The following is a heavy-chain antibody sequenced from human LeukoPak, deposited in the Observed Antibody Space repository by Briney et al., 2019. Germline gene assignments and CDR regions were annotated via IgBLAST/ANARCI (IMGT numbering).Heavy chain of an antibody. CDR2: IKHDGSEK. V-gene: IGHV3-7*01. J-gene: IGHJ4*02. CDR1: GFIFTNYF. Sequence: GSLRLSCAASGFIFTNYFMSWVRQAPGKGLEWVASIKHDGSEKYYVDSVRGRFTISRDNTMNSLYLQMSSLRAEDTAVYYCATDRGWRTSGYYLYYFEYWGQGTLVTFSS. D-gene: IGHD3-3*01. CDR3: ATDRGWRTSGYYLYYFEY.